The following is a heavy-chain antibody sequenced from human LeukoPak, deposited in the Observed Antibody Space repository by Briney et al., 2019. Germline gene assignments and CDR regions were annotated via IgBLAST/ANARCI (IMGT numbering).Heavy chain of an antibody. CDR1: GYTFTSYY. CDR2: INPSGGST. V-gene: IGHV1-46*01. CDR3: ARDLVEFSSGSEQYLFDY. J-gene: IGHJ4*02. Sequence: GASVKVSCKASGYTFTSYYMHRVRQAPGQGLEWMGIINPSGGSTSYAQKFQGRVTMTRDTSTSTVYMELSSLRSEDTAVYYCARDLVEFSSGSEQYLFDYWGQGTLVTVSS. D-gene: IGHD3-10*01.